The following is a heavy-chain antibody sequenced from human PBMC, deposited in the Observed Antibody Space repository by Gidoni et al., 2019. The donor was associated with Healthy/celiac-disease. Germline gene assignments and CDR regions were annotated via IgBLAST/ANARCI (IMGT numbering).Heavy chain of an antibody. CDR3: ARRTEVIVGATSEYAFDI. CDR1: GYTFTSYG. D-gene: IGHD1-26*01. J-gene: IGHJ3*02. CDR2: ISAYNGNT. V-gene: IGHV1-18*01. Sequence: QVQLVQSGAEVKKPGASVKVSCKASGYTFTSYGISWVRQAPGQGLEWMGWISAYNGNTNYAQKLQGRVTMTTDTSTSTAYMELRSLRSDDTAVYYCARRTEVIVGATSEYAFDIWGQGTMVTVSS.